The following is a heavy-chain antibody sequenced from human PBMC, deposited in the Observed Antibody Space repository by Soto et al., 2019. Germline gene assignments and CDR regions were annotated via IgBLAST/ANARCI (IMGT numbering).Heavy chain of an antibody. V-gene: IGHV1-18*01. D-gene: IGHD4-17*01. J-gene: IGHJ1*01. Sequence: QEQLVQSGAEVKKSGSSVKVSCKDTGGLFSSYAVSWVRQAPGRGLEYMGWINAYSGFTNYSPKFQGRLSMATDTSRSTAYMELGSLRSDDTALYYCARISLDDYGDPYADNWGQGTLVTVSS. CDR3: ARISLDDYGDPYADN. CDR2: INAYSGFT. CDR1: GGLFSSYA.